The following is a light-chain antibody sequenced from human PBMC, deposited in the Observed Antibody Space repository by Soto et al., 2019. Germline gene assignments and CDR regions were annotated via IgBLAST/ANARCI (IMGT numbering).Light chain of an antibody. Sequence: QSVLTQPPSASGTPGQRVTISCSGSSSNIGSNTVNWYHQLPGTAPKLLIYSNNHRPSGVPDRFSGSKSGTSASQAIGGLQSEDEADYYCAAWDDSLNGDVFGTGTKLTVL. V-gene: IGLV1-44*01. CDR3: AAWDDSLNGDV. CDR2: SNN. CDR1: SSNIGSNT. J-gene: IGLJ1*01.